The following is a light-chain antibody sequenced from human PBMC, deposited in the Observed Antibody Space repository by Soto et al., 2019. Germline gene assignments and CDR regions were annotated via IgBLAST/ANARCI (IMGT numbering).Light chain of an antibody. Sequence: DAVMTQPPLSLSVAPGQPASISCKSSQSLLHITGETFLFWYLQKPGQSPQLLIYEVSTRVSGVPDRFSGSGSGTDFTLEISRVETDDVGIYYCMQSTQPPPTFGQGTRLEIK. CDR3: MQSTQPPPT. CDR2: EVS. CDR1: QSLLHITGETF. J-gene: IGKJ5*01. V-gene: IGKV2D-29*02.